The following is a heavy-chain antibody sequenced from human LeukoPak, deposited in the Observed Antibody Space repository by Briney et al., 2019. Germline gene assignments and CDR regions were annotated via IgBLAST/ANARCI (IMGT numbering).Heavy chain of an antibody. D-gene: IGHD6-13*01. CDR1: GYSFTSYW. CDR2: IYPGDSDT. J-gene: IGHJ3*02. V-gene: IGHV5-51*01. CDR3: VLRAAALNAFDI. Sequence: KSGESLKISCKGSGYSFTSYWIGWVRQMPGKGLESMGIIYPGDSDTRYSPSFQGQVTISADKSISTAYLQWSSLKASDTAMYYCVLRAAALNAFDIWGQGTMVTVSS.